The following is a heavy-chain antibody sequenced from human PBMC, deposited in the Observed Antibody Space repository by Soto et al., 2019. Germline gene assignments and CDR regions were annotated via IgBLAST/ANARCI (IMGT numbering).Heavy chain of an antibody. CDR1: GFTFSSYW. J-gene: IGHJ4*02. Sequence: EVQLVESGGGLVQPGGSLRLSCAASGFTFSSYWMHWVRQAPGKGLVWVSRINSDGSSTSYADSVKGRFTISRDNAKNTLDLPMNSLRAADAAVYYCVRTSLVVAAATREDYWGQGTLVTVSS. V-gene: IGHV3-74*01. D-gene: IGHD2-15*01. CDR3: VRTSLVVAAATREDY. CDR2: INSDGSST.